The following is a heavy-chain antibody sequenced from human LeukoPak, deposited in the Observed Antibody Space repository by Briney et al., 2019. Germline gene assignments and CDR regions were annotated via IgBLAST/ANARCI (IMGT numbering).Heavy chain of an antibody. Sequence: PGGSLRHSCSASGFTFSSYGMHWVRPAPAKELEWVAFIRFYGSNKSYADSGKGRFTISRDNSKNTLYLQMNSLRAEDTGVYYCAKDRCSSTSCYGGDWFGPWGQETLVTVSS. D-gene: IGHD2-2*01. CDR3: AKDRCSSTSCYGGDWFGP. V-gene: IGHV3-30*02. J-gene: IGHJ5*02. CDR1: GFTFSSYG. CDR2: IRFYGSNK.